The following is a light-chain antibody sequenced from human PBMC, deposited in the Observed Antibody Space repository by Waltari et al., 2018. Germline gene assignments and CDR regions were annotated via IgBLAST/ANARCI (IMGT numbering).Light chain of an antibody. J-gene: IGLJ3*02. CDR3: CSYAGTWV. CDR1: GSDVGVYNS. Sequence: QSALTQPRPVAGLPGQSFTISCPCTGSDVGVYNSVSWYQQHPGKAPKLVIYDVTKRPSGVPDRFSGSKSGNSASLTVSGLQAEDEADYYCCSYAGTWVFGGGTKLTVL. CDR2: DVT. V-gene: IGLV2-11*01.